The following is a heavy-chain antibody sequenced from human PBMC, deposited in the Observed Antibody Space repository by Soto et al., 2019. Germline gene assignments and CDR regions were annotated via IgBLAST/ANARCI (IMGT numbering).Heavy chain of an antibody. Sequence: GESLKISCAVSGFTVTDHYVNWVRQAPGKGLEWVSVIYIGGATYYRDSVQGRFTLSRDPSDNSVSLHMNNLTVADTAVYFCAICLQRADHWGLGTLVTVSS. CDR2: IYIGGAT. CDR3: AICLQRADH. CDR1: GFTVTDHY. V-gene: IGHV3-53*01. J-gene: IGHJ5*02. D-gene: IGHD6-25*01.